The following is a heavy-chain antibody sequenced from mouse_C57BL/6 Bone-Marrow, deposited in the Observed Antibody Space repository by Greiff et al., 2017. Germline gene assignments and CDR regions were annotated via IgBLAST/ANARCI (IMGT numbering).Heavy chain of an antibody. CDR3: RLLFPYYFDY. CDR1: GYTFTSYG. Sequence: VKLMESGAELARPGASVKLSCKASGYTFTSYGISWVKQRTGQGLEWIGEIYPRSGNTYYNEKFKGKATLTADKSSSTAYMELRSLTSEDSAVYFCRLLFPYYFDYWGQGTTLTVSS. D-gene: IGHD2-1*01. J-gene: IGHJ2*01. CDR2: IYPRSGNT. V-gene: IGHV1-81*01.